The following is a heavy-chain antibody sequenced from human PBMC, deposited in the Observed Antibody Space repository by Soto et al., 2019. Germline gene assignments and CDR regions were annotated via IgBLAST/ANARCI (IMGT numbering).Heavy chain of an antibody. Sequence: GASVKVSCKASGYTFTSYAMHWVRQAPGQRLERMGWINAGNGNTKYSQKFQGRVTITRDTSASTAYMELRSLRSEDTAVYYCAREEGGYSGYDSDYYYGMDVWGQGTTVTVSS. CDR1: GYTFTSYA. D-gene: IGHD5-12*01. CDR2: INAGNGNT. CDR3: AREEGGYSGYDSDYYYGMDV. J-gene: IGHJ6*02. V-gene: IGHV1-3*01.